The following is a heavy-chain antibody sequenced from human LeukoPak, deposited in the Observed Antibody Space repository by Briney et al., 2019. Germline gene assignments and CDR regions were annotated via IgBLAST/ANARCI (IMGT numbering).Heavy chain of an antibody. CDR2: INPNNGGT. CDR1: GYTSTGYY. V-gene: IGHV1-2*02. CDR3: ATGDGDYESGY. Sequence: ASVKVSCKASGYTSTGYYMHWVRQAPGQGLEWMGWINPNNGGTNFAQKFQGRVTMTRDTSISTVYMEVSRLRSDDTAVYYCATGDGDYESGYWGQGTLVTVSP. J-gene: IGHJ4*02. D-gene: IGHD4-17*01.